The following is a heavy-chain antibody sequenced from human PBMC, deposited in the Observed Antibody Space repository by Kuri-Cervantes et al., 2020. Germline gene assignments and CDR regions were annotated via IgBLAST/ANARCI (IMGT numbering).Heavy chain of an antibody. Sequence: GESLKISCAASEFTSSSYGMHWVRQAPGKGLEWVSAISGSGGSTYYADSVKGRFTISRDNSKNTLYLQMNILRAEDTAVYYCAKDRTGWELLGGSDAFDIWGQGTMVTVS. D-gene: IGHD1-26*01. J-gene: IGHJ3*02. V-gene: IGHV3-23*01. CDR2: ISGSGGST. CDR1: EFTSSSYG. CDR3: AKDRTGWELLGGSDAFDI.